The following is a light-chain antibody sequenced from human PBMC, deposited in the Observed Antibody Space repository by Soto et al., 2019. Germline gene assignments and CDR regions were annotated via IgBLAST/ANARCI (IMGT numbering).Light chain of an antibody. CDR2: DSS. CDR3: QQYDVSPQT. Sequence: VMTQSPGTISLSPVEGATLSCRASRGPSDTNLGWYQQKPGQAPSLLLYDSSRRAPGVTHRFSGSGSGTDFTLTISSVEPDDFAVYYCQQYDVSPQTLGRGSRVE. J-gene: IGKJ1*01. V-gene: IGKV3-20*01. CDR1: RGPSDTN.